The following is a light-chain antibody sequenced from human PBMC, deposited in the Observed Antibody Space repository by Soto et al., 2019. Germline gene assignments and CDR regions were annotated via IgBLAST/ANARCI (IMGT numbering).Light chain of an antibody. CDR1: QSIRNNN. CDR2: GAS. V-gene: IGKV3-20*01. J-gene: IGKJ2*01. CDR3: QQYGSSPPDT. Sequence: EIVLTQSPGTLSLSPGDRATLSCRASQSIRNNNLAWYQQRPGQAPRLLIYGASTRAIGIPDRFSGSGSGTDFTLTINRLEPEDSTVFYCQQYGSSPPDTFGQGTKLEIK.